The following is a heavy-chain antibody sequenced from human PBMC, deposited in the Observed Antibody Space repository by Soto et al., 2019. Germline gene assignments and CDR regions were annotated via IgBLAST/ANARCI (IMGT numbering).Heavy chain of an antibody. CDR1: GYTFTSYG. Sequence: ASVKVSCKASGYTFTSYGISWVRQAPGQGLEWMGWISAYNGNTNYAQKLQGRVTMTTDTSTSTAYMELRSLRSDDTAVYYCATLRGGTLGAARSDFVYWGQGTLVTVSS. CDR2: ISAYNGNT. D-gene: IGHD6-6*01. CDR3: ATLRGGTLGAARSDFVY. V-gene: IGHV1-18*04. J-gene: IGHJ4*02.